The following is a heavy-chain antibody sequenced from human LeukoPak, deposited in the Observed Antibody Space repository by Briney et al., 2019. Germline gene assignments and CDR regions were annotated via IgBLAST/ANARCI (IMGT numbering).Heavy chain of an antibody. Sequence: GGSLRLSCVASGFTFSTFAMIWVRQPPGKGLEWVSSIFPSGGEIHYADSVKGRFTISRDNAKNSLYLQMNSLRAEDTAVYYCARDLLYYDSSGGDYWGQGTLVTVSS. CDR1: GFTFSTFA. D-gene: IGHD3-22*01. V-gene: IGHV3-21*01. J-gene: IGHJ4*02. CDR2: IFPSGGEI. CDR3: ARDLLYYDSSGGDY.